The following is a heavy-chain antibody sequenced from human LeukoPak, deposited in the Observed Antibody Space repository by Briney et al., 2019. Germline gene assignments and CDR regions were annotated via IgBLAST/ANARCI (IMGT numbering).Heavy chain of an antibody. CDR3: ATSNSVGSGSYRNWFDP. D-gene: IGHD3-10*01. V-gene: IGHV1-24*01. CDR2: FDPEDGET. CDR1: GYTLTELS. J-gene: IGHJ5*02. Sequence: ASVKVSCKVSGYTLTELSMHWVRQAPGKGLEWMGGFDPEDGETIYAQKFQGRVTMTEDTSTDTAYMELSSLRSEDTAVYYCATSNSVGSGSYRNWFDPWGQGTLVTVSS.